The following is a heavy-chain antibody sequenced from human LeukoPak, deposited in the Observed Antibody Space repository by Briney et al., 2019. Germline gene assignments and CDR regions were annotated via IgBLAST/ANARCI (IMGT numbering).Heavy chain of an antibody. CDR2: ITNSSSSI. J-gene: IGHJ4*02. V-gene: IGHV3-21*01. Sequence: SGGSLRLSCVASGFTFSIYTMSWVRQAPGKGLEWVSSITNSSSSIYSADSVKGRLTISRDNAKNSLYLEMNSLRDEDTAVYYCARDLAWGAYWGQGTLVTVSS. D-gene: IGHD4/OR15-4a*01. CDR3: ARDLAWGAY. CDR1: GFTFSIYT.